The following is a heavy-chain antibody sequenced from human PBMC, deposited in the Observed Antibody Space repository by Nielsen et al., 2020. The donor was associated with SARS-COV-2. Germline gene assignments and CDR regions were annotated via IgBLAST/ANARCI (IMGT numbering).Heavy chain of an antibody. Sequence: GGSLRLSCAASGFTFSSYGMHWVRQAPGKGLEWVAVISYDGSNKYYADSVKGRFTISRDNSKNTLYLQMNSLRAEDTAVYYCARDLPILEWLLLSYGMDVWGQGTTVTVSS. CDR2: ISYDGSNK. D-gene: IGHD3-3*01. CDR3: ARDLPILEWLLLSYGMDV. CDR1: GFTFSSYG. V-gene: IGHV3-30*03. J-gene: IGHJ6*02.